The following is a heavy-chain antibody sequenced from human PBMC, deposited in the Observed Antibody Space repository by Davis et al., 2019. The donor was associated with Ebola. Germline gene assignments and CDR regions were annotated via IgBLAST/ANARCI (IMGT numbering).Heavy chain of an antibody. CDR1: GGYISGYY. J-gene: IGHJ5*02. CDR3: ARLTPGP. Sequence: MPSETLSLTCTVSGGYISGYYWSWIRQPPGKGLEWIGAIYYSGSTSYNPSLKSRVTISVDTSKNQFSLKLSSVTAADTSVYYCARLTPGPWGQGTLVTVSS. V-gene: IGHV4-59*08. CDR2: IYYSGST.